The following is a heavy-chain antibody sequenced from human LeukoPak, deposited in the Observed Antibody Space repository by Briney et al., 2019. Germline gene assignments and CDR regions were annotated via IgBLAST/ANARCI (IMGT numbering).Heavy chain of an antibody. CDR2: INWNGGST. CDR1: GFTFSSYS. J-gene: IGHJ3*02. V-gene: IGHV3-20*04. CDR3: ARGLYYDSSGYYVI. D-gene: IGHD3-22*01. Sequence: GGSLRLSCAASGFTFSSYSMNWVRQAPGKGLEWVSSINWNGGSTGYADSVKGRFTISRDDAKNSLYLQMNSLRAEDTALYYCARGLYYDSSGYYVIWGQGTMVTVSS.